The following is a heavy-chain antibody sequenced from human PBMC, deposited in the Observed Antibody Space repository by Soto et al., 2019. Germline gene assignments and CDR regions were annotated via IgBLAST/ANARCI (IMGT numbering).Heavy chain of an antibody. CDR1: GDSIDTSSYC. CDR3: ARQGEHSSSYFLDS. CDR2: VCYRGTT. V-gene: IGHV4-39*01. J-gene: IGHJ4*02. D-gene: IGHD6-6*01. Sequence: QLQLQESGPGLVKPSETLSLTCTVSGDSIDTSSYCWGWIRQPPGKGLEWIGSVCYRGTTYYNPSLKSRLTISVDTSKRQFYLKLSAVTAADTAVFYCARQGEHSSSYFLDSWGEGPLVTVSS.